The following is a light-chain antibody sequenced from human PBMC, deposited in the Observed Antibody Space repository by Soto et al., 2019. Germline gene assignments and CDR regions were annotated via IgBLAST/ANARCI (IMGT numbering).Light chain of an antibody. J-gene: IGKJ4*01. CDR1: QAISSY. CDR2: ATS. Sequence: DIQLTQSPSSLSASVGHRVTITCRASQAISSYLAWYQQKPGKVPELLIYATSTLQSGAPSRFSGSGSGTDFTLTISSLQPEDVATYYCHKYNHAPTFGGGTKVEIK. CDR3: HKYNHAPT. V-gene: IGKV1-27*01.